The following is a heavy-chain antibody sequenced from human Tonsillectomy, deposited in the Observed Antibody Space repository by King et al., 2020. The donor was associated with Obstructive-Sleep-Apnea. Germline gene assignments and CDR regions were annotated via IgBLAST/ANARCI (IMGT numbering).Heavy chain of an antibody. CDR3: ARDGRAAAGIDS. Sequence: VQLQESGPGLVKPSESLSLTCTFSGGSISSYYWSWIRQSPGKGLEWIGNIYYRGNTNYKSSLKSRVTISVDTSKNQFFLTLRSVTAADTAIYYCARDGRAAAGIDSWGLGTLAT. V-gene: IGHV4-59*01. CDR1: GGSISSYY. CDR2: IYYRGNT. J-gene: IGHJ4*02. D-gene: IGHD6-13*01.